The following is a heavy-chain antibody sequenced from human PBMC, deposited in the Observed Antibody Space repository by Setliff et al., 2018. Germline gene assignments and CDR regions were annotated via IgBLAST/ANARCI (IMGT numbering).Heavy chain of an antibody. CDR2: LHTSGST. Sequence: SETLSPTCAVSGGSISSGSYYWSWIRQPAGKGLEWVGRLHTSGSTNYNPSLKRRVNMSADSSKNNLSLRLKHVTAADTAVYYCAREDWNGNAFDIWGPGTMVTVSS. CDR3: AREDWNGNAFDI. V-gene: IGHV4-61*02. CDR1: GGSISSGSYY. D-gene: IGHD1-1*01. J-gene: IGHJ3*02.